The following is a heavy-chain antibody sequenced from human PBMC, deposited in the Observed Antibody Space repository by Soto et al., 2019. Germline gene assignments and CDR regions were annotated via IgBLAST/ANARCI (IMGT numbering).Heavy chain of an antibody. CDR1: GGTFSSYA. J-gene: IGHJ6*02. Sequence: QVQLVQSGAEVKNPGSSVKVSCKASGGTFSSYAISWVRQAPGQGLEWMGGIIPIFGTANYAQKFQGRVTITADESTSTAYMELSSLRSEDTAVYYCARGAVVVVAASYYYYYGMDVWGQGTTVTVSS. D-gene: IGHD2-15*01. CDR3: ARGAVVVVAASYYYYYGMDV. CDR2: IIPIFGTA. V-gene: IGHV1-69*01.